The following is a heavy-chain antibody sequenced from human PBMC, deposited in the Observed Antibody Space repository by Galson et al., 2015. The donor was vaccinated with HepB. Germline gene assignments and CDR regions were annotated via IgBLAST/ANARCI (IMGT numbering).Heavy chain of an antibody. CDR1: GFTFSSYG. CDR3: ARGARRGFYGMDV. V-gene: IGHV3-33*01. CDR2: IWYDGSNK. Sequence: SLRLSCAASGFTFSSYGMHWVRQAPGKGLEWVAVIWYDGSNKYYADSVKGRFTISRDNSKNTLYLQMNSLRAEDTAVYYCARGARRGFYGMDVWGQGTTVTVSS. J-gene: IGHJ6*02.